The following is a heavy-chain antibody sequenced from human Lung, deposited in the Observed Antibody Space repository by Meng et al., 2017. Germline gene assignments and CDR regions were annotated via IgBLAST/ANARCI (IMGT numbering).Heavy chain of an antibody. CDR1: GFTFSTYA. CDR2: LSFYSQNI. CDR3: ARDKPPNDV. J-gene: IGHJ2*01. Sequence: GESLKISCAASGFTFSTYAMHWVRQTPGKGLEWVALLSFYSQNIQYADSVKGRFIISRDNSENTLYLQMNSLTLEDTAVYYCARDKPPNDVWGRGTLVTVSS. V-gene: IGHV3-30*01.